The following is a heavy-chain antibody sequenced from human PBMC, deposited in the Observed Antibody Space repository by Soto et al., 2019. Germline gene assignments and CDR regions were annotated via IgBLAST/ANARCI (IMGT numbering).Heavy chain of an antibody. J-gene: IGHJ5*02. V-gene: IGHV4-31*03. CDR3: ARGVYGENWFDP. D-gene: IGHD3-10*01. CDR1: GGSISSGGYY. Sequence: QVQLQESGPGLVKPSQTLSLTCTVSGGSISSGGYYWSWIRQHPGKGLEWIGYIYYSGSTYYNPSLKSRVTISVDTSKNQFSLKLSSETAADTAVYYCARGVYGENWFDPWGQGTLVTVSS. CDR2: IYYSGST.